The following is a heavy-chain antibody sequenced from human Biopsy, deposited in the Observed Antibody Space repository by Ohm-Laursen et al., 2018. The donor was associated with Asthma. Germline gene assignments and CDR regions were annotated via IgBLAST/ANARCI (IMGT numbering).Heavy chain of an antibody. D-gene: IGHD3-3*02. CDR2: ISYDGSNK. CDR1: GFTFSSYS. V-gene: IGHV3-30*03. Sequence: SLSLSCSASGFTFSSYSMNWVRQAPGKGLEWVAVISYDGSNKYYADSVKGRFTISRDNSKNTLYLQMNSLRAEDTAVYYCARTFHFWSPYHAEHYQLWGQGTLVTVSS. CDR3: ARTFHFWSPYHAEHYQL. J-gene: IGHJ1*01.